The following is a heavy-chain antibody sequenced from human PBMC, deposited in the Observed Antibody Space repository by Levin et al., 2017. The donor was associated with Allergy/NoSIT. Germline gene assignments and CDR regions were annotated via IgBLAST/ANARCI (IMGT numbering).Heavy chain of an antibody. D-gene: IGHD1-26*01. J-gene: IGHJ4*02. V-gene: IGHV3-23*01. CDR2: ISASGIYT. CDR3: AKVVGAGLYYFDY. Sequence: GESLKISCAASGFTFSEYAMSWVRQAPGKGLEWVSGISASGIYTYYADSVKGRFTISRDSSTNTLYLQMKSLTVDDTAVYHCAKVVGAGLYYFDYWGQGTLVTVSS. CDR1: GFTFSEYA.